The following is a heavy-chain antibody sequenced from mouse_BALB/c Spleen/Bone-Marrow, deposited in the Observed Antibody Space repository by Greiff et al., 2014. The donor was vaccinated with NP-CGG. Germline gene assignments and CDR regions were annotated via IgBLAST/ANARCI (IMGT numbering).Heavy chain of an antibody. J-gene: IGHJ2*01. D-gene: IGHD2-14*01. Sequence: QLQQSGPELVKPGASVKVSCKASGYAFTNYNMNWVKQSHGKSLEWIGYIDPYSGGTNYNQKFRGKATSTVDKSSSTAYMHLNSLTSEDSAVYYCSRGVLAYFDYWGQGTTLTVSS. CDR3: SRGVLAYFDY. CDR1: GYAFTNYN. V-gene: IGHV1S135*01. CDR2: IDPYSGGT.